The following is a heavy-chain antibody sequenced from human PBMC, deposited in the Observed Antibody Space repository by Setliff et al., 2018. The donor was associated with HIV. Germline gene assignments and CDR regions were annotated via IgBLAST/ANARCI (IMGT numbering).Heavy chain of an antibody. CDR3: AREYDVLTGYYISAFDI. J-gene: IGHJ3*02. CDR2: INPSSGST. V-gene: IGHV1-46*01. CDR1: GYTFTSYY. D-gene: IGHD3-9*01. Sequence: ASVKVSCKASGYTFTSYYMHWVRQAPGQGLEWMGIINPSSGSTTYAQKFQGRVTMTRDTSTSTVYMELSRLRSDDTAVYYCAREYDVLTGYYISAFDIWGQGTMVTVSS.